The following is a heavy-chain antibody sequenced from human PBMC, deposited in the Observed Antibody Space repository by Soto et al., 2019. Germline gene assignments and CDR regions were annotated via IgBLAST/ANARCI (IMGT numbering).Heavy chain of an antibody. V-gene: IGHV4-39*01. Sequence: SETLSLTXIVSGGSIRSSSYYWGWIRQPPGKGLEWIASMSYSGTTYHNPSLKSRVTISIDTSKKQVSLKLISVTAADTAAYYCARSYGDYSLDVWGQGTTVTVSS. CDR2: MSYSGTT. D-gene: IGHD4-17*01. CDR3: ARSYGDYSLDV. J-gene: IGHJ6*03. CDR1: GGSIRSSSYY.